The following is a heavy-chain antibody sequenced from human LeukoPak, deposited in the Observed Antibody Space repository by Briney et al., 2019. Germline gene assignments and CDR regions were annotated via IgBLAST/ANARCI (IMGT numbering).Heavy chain of an antibody. Sequence: SETLSLTCTVSGYSISSGYYWGWIRQPPGKGLEWIGSIYHSGSTYYNPSLKSRVTISVDTSKNQFSLKLSSVTAADTAVYYCARISSGWYVDAFDIWGQGTMVTVSS. CDR2: IYHSGST. V-gene: IGHV4-38-2*02. CDR1: GYSISSGYY. D-gene: IGHD6-19*01. J-gene: IGHJ3*02. CDR3: ARISSGWYVDAFDI.